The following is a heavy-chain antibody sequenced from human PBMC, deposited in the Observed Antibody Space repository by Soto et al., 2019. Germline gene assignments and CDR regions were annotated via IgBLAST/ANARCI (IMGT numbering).Heavy chain of an antibody. CDR3: ARDLLVLIAAADKTYYYGMDV. Sequence: ASVKVSCKASGYTFTGYYMHWVRQAPGQGLEWMGWINPNSGGTNYAQKFQGWVTMTRDTSISTAYMELSRLRSDDTAVYYCARDLLVLIAAADKTYYYGMDVWGQGTTVTVSS. J-gene: IGHJ6*02. CDR2: INPNSGGT. D-gene: IGHD6-13*01. CDR1: GYTFTGYY. V-gene: IGHV1-2*04.